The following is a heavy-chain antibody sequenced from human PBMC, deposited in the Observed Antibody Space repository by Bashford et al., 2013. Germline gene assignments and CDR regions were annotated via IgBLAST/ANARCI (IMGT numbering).Heavy chain of an antibody. Sequence: SETLSLTCSVSGGAISSNSYYWGWVRQPPGKGLEWIGSIYNSGSRYYNPSLKSRVTMSLDTSKNQSSLKLTSVTAADTAVYYCARDSNGYWYYFDHWGHGTLVTVSS. CDR1: GGAISSNSYY. CDR2: IYNSGSR. V-gene: IGHV4-39*07. CDR3: ARDSNGYWYYFDH. J-gene: IGHJ4*01. D-gene: IGHD5-24*01.